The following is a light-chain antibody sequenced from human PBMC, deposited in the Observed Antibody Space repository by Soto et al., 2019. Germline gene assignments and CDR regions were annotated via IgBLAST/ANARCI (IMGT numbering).Light chain of an antibody. V-gene: IGKV3-20*01. CDR1: QSVSARH. J-gene: IGKJ1*01. CDR2: GAS. Sequence: EIVLTQSPGTLSLSPGERATLYCRASQSVSARHLAWYQQKPGQAPRLLIYGASSRATGIPDRFSGIGSGTDFTLTISRLEPEDFGMFYCQHYGSSPRTFGQGTKVEI. CDR3: QHYGSSPRT.